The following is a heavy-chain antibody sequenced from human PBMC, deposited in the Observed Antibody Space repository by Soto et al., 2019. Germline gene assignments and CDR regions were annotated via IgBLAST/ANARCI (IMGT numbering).Heavy chain of an antibody. Sequence: PGGSLRLSCVVSGFTFSMYWMHWVRQVPGQSPFWVPRISDDGTTTNYADSVRGRFTISRDNSKNTLYLQMNNLKPDDTAIYYCTRGPRADSSGKGAHSGQGSQVTVSS. V-gene: IGHV3-74*01. D-gene: IGHD1-26*01. CDR1: GFTFSMYW. J-gene: IGHJ4*02. CDR2: ISDDGTTT. CDR3: TRGPRADSSGKGAH.